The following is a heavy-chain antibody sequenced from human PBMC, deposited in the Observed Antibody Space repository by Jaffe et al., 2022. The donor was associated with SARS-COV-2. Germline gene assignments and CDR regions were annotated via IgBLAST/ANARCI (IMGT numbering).Heavy chain of an antibody. CDR2: INPSGGST. CDR1: GYTFTSYY. D-gene: IGHD3-16*01. Sequence: QVQLVQSGAEVKKPGASVKVSCKASGYTFTSYYMHWVRQAPGQGLEWMGIINPSGGSTSYAQKFQGRVTMTRDTSTSTVYMELSSLRSEDTAVYYCARDLIDGGGRGPSSYYYYYGMDVWGQGTTVTVSS. J-gene: IGHJ6*02. CDR3: ARDLIDGGGRGPSSYYYYYGMDV. V-gene: IGHV1-46*01.